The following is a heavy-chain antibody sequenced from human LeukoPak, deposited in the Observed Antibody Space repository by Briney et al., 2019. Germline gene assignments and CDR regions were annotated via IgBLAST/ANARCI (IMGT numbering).Heavy chain of an antibody. CDR3: ARNQVLRFLEWLFGDY. V-gene: IGHV3-23*01. J-gene: IGHJ4*02. D-gene: IGHD3-3*01. Sequence: GGSLRLSCAVSGFTFSSDAMSWVRQAPGEGPEWGSTISGSGGSTYYADSVEGRFTISRDNSKNTLYLQMNSLRAEDTAVYYCARNQVLRFLEWLFGDYWGQGTLVTVSS. CDR2: ISGSGGST. CDR1: GFTFSSDA.